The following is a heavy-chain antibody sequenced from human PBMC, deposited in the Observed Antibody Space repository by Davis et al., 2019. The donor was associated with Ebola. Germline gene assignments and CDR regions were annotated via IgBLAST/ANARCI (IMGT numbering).Heavy chain of an antibody. CDR3: ARGVFGVVIMMGDWFDP. D-gene: IGHD3-3*01. J-gene: IGHJ5*02. Sequence: AASVKVSCKASGGTFSSYAISWVRQAPGQGLEWMGGIIPIFGTANYAQKFQGRVTITADESTSTAYMELSSLRSEDTAVYYCARGVFGVVIMMGDWFDPWGQGTLVTVSS. CDR1: GGTFSSYA. CDR2: IIPIFGTA. V-gene: IGHV1-69*13.